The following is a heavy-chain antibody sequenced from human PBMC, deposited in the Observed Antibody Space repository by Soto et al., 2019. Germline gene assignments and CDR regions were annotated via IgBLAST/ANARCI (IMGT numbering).Heavy chain of an antibody. V-gene: IGHV4-59*01. Sequence: SETLSLTCTVSGGTINSDYWSWIRQPPGKGLEWIGYIYYRGNTNYNPSLKSRVTISIDTSKNQFSLKLSSVTAADTAVYYCARSEYQLPYYFDYWGRGTLVTVPS. CDR1: GGTINSDY. J-gene: IGHJ4*02. CDR3: ARSEYQLPYYFDY. CDR2: IYYRGNT. D-gene: IGHD2-2*01.